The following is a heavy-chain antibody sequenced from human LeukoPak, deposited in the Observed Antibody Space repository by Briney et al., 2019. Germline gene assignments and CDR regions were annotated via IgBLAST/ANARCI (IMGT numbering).Heavy chain of an antibody. CDR3: ARDLYGSGSYTL. Sequence: GGSLRLSCAASGFTVSSNYMSWVRQAPGKGLEWVSVIYSGGSTYYADSVKGRFTISRDNSKNTLYLQMNSLRAEDTAVYYCARDLYGSGSYTLWGQGTLVTVSS. V-gene: IGHV3-53*01. D-gene: IGHD3-10*01. CDR2: IYSGGST. CDR1: GFTVSSNY. J-gene: IGHJ4*02.